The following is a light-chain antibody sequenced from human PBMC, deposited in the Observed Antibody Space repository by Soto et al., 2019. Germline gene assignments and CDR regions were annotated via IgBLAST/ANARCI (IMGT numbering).Light chain of an antibody. Sequence: QSVLTQPPSVSGAPGQTVTISCTGSSSNIGAGYDVHWYQQLPGTAPKLLIFGNSNRPSGVPDRFSGSKSGTSASLAITGLQADDEADYYCQSYDTGLSGVVFGGGTKLTVL. V-gene: IGLV1-40*01. CDR2: GNS. CDR1: SSNIGAGYD. J-gene: IGLJ2*01. CDR3: QSYDTGLSGVV.